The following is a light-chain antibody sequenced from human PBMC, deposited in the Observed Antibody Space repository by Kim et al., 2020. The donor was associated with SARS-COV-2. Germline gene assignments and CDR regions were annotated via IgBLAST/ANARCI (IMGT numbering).Light chain of an antibody. CDR2: GAS. J-gene: IGKJ2*01. V-gene: IGKV3-15*01. Sequence: SVSPGEGATLSCRATQSVSTNLAWYQHKPGRAPRLLIYGASTRATGVPARFSGSGSGTEFTLSISSLQSEDFAVYYCQQYSDWPQFGQGTKLEI. CDR3: QQYSDWPQ. CDR1: QSVSTN.